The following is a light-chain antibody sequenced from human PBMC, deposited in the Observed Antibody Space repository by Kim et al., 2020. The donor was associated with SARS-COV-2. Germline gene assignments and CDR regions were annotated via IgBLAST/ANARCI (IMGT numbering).Light chain of an antibody. V-gene: IGLV2-14*03. CDR2: DVS. Sequence: QSALTQPASVSGSPGQSITISCTGTSSDVGGYNYVSWYQQHPGKAPKLMIYDVSNRPSGVSNRFSGSKSGNTASLTISGLQAEDEADYYCSSRDVFG. CDR1: SSDVGGYNY. J-gene: IGLJ1*01. CDR3: SSRDV.